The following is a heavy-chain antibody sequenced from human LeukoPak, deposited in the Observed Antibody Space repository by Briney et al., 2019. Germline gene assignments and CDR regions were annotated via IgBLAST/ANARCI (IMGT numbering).Heavy chain of an antibody. D-gene: IGHD2-8*01. CDR2: INVGNGNT. V-gene: IGHV1-3*01. J-gene: IGHJ4*02. CDR3: ATVGLMGAPFDY. CDR1: GYTFTTYS. Sequence: ASVKVSCKASGYTFTTYSMHWVRQAPGQRLEWMGWINVGNGNTKYSQKFQGRVTITRDTSASTAYMELSSLRSEDTAVYYCATVGLMGAPFDYWGQGTLVTVSS.